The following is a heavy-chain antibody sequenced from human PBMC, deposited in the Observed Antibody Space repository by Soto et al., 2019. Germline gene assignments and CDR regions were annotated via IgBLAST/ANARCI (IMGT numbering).Heavy chain of an antibody. CDR2: IDHSGSA. Sequence: QVQLQQWGAGLLQPSETLSLTCAVFGGSFSGYYWSWIRQPPGKGLDWIVEIDHSGSANYNPSLKSRVIISVDTSKNQFSLKLSSVTAEDTAVYYCARGGGYYYDSSGYYYWGDGTLVTVSS. V-gene: IGHV4-34*01. CDR3: ARGGGYYYDSSGYYY. J-gene: IGHJ4*01. D-gene: IGHD3-22*01. CDR1: GGSFSGYY.